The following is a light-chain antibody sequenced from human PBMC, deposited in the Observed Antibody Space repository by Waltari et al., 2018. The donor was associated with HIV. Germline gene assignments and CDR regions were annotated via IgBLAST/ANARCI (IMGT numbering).Light chain of an antibody. CDR1: NSDIGGYHY. Sequence: QSALTPPASVSGSPGQSITISFTGTNSDIGGYHYVSWYQQHPGKAPKLMIYEVSNRPSGVSNRFSGSKAANTASLTISGLQAEDESEYYCSSYTSSSPYVFGTGTKVTVL. V-gene: IGLV2-14*01. CDR3: SSYTSSSPYV. J-gene: IGLJ1*01. CDR2: EVS.